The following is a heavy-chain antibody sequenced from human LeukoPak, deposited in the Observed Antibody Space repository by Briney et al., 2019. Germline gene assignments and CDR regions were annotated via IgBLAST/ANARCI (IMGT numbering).Heavy chain of an antibody. D-gene: IGHD4-17*01. Sequence: QPGRSLRLSCAASGFTFSSYGMHWVRQAPGKGLEWVAVIWYDGSNKYYADSVKGRFTISRDNSKNTLYLQMNSLRAEDTAVHYCARDEGAVTTEGWFDPWGQGTLVTVSS. V-gene: IGHV3-33*01. CDR3: ARDEGAVTTEGWFDP. CDR2: IWYDGSNK. CDR1: GFTFSSYG. J-gene: IGHJ5*02.